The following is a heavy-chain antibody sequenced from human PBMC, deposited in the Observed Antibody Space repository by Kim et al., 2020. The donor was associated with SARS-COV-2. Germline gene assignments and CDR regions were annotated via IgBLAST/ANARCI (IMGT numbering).Heavy chain of an antibody. CDR3: ARGPNYSPFDY. Sequence: RYYPDSVRSRFTISSDNDKNSLFLQMNSLRAEDTAVYYCARGPNYSPFDYWGQGTLVTVSS. V-gene: IGHV3-48*03. D-gene: IGHD4-4*01. J-gene: IGHJ4*02. CDR2: R.